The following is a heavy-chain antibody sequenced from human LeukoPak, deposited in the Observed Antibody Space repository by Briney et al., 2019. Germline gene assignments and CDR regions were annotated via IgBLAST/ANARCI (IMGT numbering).Heavy chain of an antibody. J-gene: IGHJ4*02. D-gene: IGHD2-2*01. CDR2: ISWNSGSI. CDR3: ACPSVPAAMDPFDY. V-gene: IGHV3-9*01. CDR1: GFTFDDYA. Sequence: GGSLRLSCAASGFTFDDYAMHWVRQAPGKGLEWVSGISWNSGSIGYADSVKGRFTISRDNAKNSLYLQMNSLRAEDTALYYCACPSVPAAMDPFDYWGQGTLVTVSS.